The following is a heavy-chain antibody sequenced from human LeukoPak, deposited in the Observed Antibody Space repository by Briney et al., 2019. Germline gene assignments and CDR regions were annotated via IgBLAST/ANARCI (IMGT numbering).Heavy chain of an antibody. CDR3: AREAYSMHSSGWAAAYFDY. V-gene: IGHV4-59*01. J-gene: IGHJ4*02. Sequence: PSETLSLTCTVSRGSISGYSWSWIRQSPGGGLEWIGYIYYSGDTAYNPSLKSRVTISVDTSKNQFSLKLSSVTAADTAVYYCAREAYSMHSSGWAAAYFDYWGQGTLVTVSS. CDR2: IYYSGDT. CDR1: RGSISGYS. D-gene: IGHD6-19*01.